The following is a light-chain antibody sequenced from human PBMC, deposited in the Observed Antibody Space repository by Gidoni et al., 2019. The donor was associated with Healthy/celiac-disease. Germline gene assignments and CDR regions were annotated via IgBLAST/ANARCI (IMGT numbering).Light chain of an antibody. V-gene: IGKV3-20*01. CDR1: QSVSSSY. CDR3: QQYGSSPMCS. CDR2: GAS. J-gene: IGKJ2*04. Sequence: EIVLTQSPGTLSLSPGERATLSCRASQSVSSSYLAWYQQKPGQAPRLRIYGASSRATGIPDRFSGSGSGTDFTLTISRLEPEDFAVYYCQQYGSSPMCSFGQGTKLEIK.